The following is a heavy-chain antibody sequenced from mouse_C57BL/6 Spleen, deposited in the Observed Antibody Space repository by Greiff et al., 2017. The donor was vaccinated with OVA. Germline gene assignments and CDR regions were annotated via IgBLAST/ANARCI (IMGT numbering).Heavy chain of an antibody. J-gene: IGHJ3*01. D-gene: IGHD4-1*02. CDR2: IDPETGGT. V-gene: IGHV1-15*01. CDR3: TRGNQLVWFAY. Sequence: QVQLQQSGAELVRPGASVTLSCKASGYTFTDYEMHWVKQTPVHGLEWIGAIDPETGGTAYNQKFKGKAILTADKSSSTAYMELRSLTSEDSAVYYCTRGNQLVWFAYWGQGTLVTVSA. CDR1: GYTFTDYE.